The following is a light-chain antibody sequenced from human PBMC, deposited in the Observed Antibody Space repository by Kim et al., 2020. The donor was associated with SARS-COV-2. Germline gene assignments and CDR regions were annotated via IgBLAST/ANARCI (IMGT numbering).Light chain of an antibody. CDR1: QSISSNH. J-gene: IGKJ1*01. CDR2: GAS. CDR3: QQYGSSSWT. V-gene: IGKV3-20*01. Sequence: EIVLTQSPGTLSLSPGERATLSCRASQSISSNHLAWYKQKPGQAPRLLINGASSRATGIPDRFSGSGSGTDFTLTISRLEPEDFAVYYCQQYGSSSWTFGQGTKVDIK.